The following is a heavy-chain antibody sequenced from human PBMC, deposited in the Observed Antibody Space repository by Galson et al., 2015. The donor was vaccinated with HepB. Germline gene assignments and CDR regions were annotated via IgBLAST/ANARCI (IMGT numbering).Heavy chain of an antibody. CDR2: IRYDGSNK. CDR3: AKDRVQRFGYYYGMDV. D-gene: IGHD5-18*01. Sequence: SLRLSCAASGFTFRSYGMHWVRQAPGKGLEWVAFIRYDGSNKYYADSVKGRFTISRDNSKNTLYLQKNSLRAEDKAVYYCAKDRVQRFGYYYGMDVWGQGTTVTVSS. J-gene: IGHJ6*02. V-gene: IGHV3-30*02. CDR1: GFTFRSYG.